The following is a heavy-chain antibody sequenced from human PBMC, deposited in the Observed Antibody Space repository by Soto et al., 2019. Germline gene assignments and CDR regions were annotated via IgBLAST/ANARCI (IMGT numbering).Heavy chain of an antibody. D-gene: IGHD2-2*01. CDR2: IIPIFGTA. Sequence: QVQLVQSGAEVKKPGSSVKVSCKASGGTFSSYAISWVRQAPGQGLEWMGGIIPIFGTANYAQKFQGRVTITADESTSTAYMELSSLRSEDTAVYYCASLSWTVVPAAMHYYYYGMDVWGQGTTVTVSS. V-gene: IGHV1-69*01. CDR1: GGTFSSYA. J-gene: IGHJ6*02. CDR3: ASLSWTVVPAAMHYYYYGMDV.